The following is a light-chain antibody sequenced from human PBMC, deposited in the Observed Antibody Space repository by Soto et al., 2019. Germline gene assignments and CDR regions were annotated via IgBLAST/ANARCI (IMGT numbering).Light chain of an antibody. Sequence: QSVLTQPPSVSGAPGQRLTISCAGTSSNIGAGFDVHWYQQLPGTAPKLLIYANDDRPSGVPDRFSGSKSGTSATLGITGLQTGDEADYYCGTWDSSLSAVVFGGGTKLTVL. CDR3: GTWDSSLSAVV. J-gene: IGLJ2*01. CDR1: SSNIGAGFD. CDR2: AND. V-gene: IGLV1-40*01.